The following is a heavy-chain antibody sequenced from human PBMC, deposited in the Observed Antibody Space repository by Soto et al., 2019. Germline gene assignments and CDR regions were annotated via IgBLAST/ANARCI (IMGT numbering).Heavy chain of an antibody. Sequence: ASVKVSCKASGYTLTGYYMHWVRQAPGQGLDCMCWINPPPGYTNYSHTFHARFTLTRHTSINPAYMELNRLTSDDAAVYYCSRLGCLIASCYMGYNWFDPWGQGTLVTVSS. J-gene: IGHJ5*02. D-gene: IGHD2-2*02. CDR1: GYTLTGYY. CDR3: SRLGCLIASCYMGYNWFDP. V-gene: IGHV1-2*02. CDR2: INPPPGYT.